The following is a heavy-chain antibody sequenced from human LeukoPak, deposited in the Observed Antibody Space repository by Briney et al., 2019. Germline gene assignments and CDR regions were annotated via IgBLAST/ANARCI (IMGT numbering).Heavy chain of an antibody. CDR1: GYTFTSYG. J-gene: IGHJ4*02. CDR3: ARVGADAGYSSSWYLY. V-gene: IGHV1-18*01. CDR2: ISAYNGNT. D-gene: IGHD6-13*01. Sequence: ASVKVSCKASGYTFTSYGISWVRQAPGQGLEWMGWISAYNGNTNYAQKLQGRVTMTTDTSTSTAYMELRSLRSDDTAVYYCARVGADAGYSSSWYLYWGQGTLVTVSS.